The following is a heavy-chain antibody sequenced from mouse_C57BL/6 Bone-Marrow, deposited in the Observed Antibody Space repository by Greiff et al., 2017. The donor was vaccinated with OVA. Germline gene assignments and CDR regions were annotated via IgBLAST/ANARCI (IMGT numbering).Heavy chain of an antibody. CDR3: ARWGLRWYFDV. V-gene: IGHV1-50*01. Sequence: QVQLQQPGAELVKPGASVKLSCKASGYTFTSYWMQWVNQRPGQGLEWIGEIDPSDSYTNYNQKFKGKATLTVDTSSSTAYMQLSSLTSEDSAVYYCARWGLRWYFDVWGTGTTVTVSS. D-gene: IGHD2-2*01. CDR2: IDPSDSYT. CDR1: GYTFTSYW. J-gene: IGHJ1*03.